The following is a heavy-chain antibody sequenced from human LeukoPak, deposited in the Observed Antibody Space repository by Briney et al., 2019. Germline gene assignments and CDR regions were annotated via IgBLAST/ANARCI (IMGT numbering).Heavy chain of an antibody. V-gene: IGHV3-21*01. D-gene: IGHD2-2*01. Sequence: PGGSLRLSCAASGFTFSSYSMNWVRQAPGKGLEWVSSISSSSSYIYYADSVKGRFTISRDNAKNSLYLQMNSLRAEDTAVYYCAREYCSSTSCYGEFSFDYWGQGTLVTVSS. CDR1: GFTFSSYS. CDR2: ISSSSSYI. CDR3: AREYCSSTSCYGEFSFDY. J-gene: IGHJ4*02.